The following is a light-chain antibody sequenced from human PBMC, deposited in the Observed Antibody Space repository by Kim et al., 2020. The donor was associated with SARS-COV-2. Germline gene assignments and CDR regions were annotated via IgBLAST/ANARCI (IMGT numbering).Light chain of an antibody. Sequence: AIRMTQSPSSFSASTGDRVTITCRASQGISSYLAWYQQKPGKAPKLLIYAASTLQSGVPSRFSGSGSGTDFTLTISCLQSEDFATYYGQQYYSYPPYTFGQGTKLEI. J-gene: IGKJ2*01. CDR2: AAS. V-gene: IGKV1-8*01. CDR3: QQYYSYPPYT. CDR1: QGISSY.